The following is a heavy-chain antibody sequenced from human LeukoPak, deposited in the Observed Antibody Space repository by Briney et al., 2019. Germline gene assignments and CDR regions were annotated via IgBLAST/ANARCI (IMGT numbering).Heavy chain of an antibody. V-gene: IGHV4-59*11. CDR2: IYYSGST. D-gene: IGHD4-11*01. Sequence: SETLSLTCTVSGGSISSHYWSWIRQPPGKGLEWIGYIYYSGSTNYNPSLKSRVTISVDTSKNQFSLKLSSVTAADTAVYYCARASTTVTMGVPYYYYYMDVWGKGTTVTVSS. CDR1: GGSISSHY. J-gene: IGHJ6*03. CDR3: ARASTTVTMGVPYYYYYMDV.